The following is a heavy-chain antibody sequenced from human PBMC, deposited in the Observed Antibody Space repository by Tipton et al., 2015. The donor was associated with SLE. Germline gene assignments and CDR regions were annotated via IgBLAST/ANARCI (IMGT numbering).Heavy chain of an antibody. CDR3: ARGAGLFPLDY. CDR2: IYYSGRT. CDR1: GGSISSYY. J-gene: IGHJ4*02. D-gene: IGHD2-21*01. V-gene: IGHV4-59*08. Sequence: TLSLTCTVSGGSISSYYWSWIRQPPGKGLEWIGYIYYSGRTNFNPSLKSRVTISVDTSKNQFSLKLSSVTAADTAVYYCARGAGLFPLDYWGQGTLVTVSS.